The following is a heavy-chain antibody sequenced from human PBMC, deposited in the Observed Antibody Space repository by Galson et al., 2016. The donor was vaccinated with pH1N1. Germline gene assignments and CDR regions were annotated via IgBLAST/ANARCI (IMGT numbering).Heavy chain of an antibody. CDR2: SRPYTGNT. D-gene: IGHD3-10*01. CDR3: ARDPHYYGSGSWGEGALDF. V-gene: IGHV1-18*01. Sequence: SVKVSCKASGYTFSSYGISWVRQAPGQGLEWMGWSRPYTGNTNHVQKFQGRVTMTTDTSTSTAYMELRSLTSDDTAVYYCARDPHYYGSGSWGEGALDFWGQGTMVTVSS. CDR1: GYTFSSYG. J-gene: IGHJ3*01.